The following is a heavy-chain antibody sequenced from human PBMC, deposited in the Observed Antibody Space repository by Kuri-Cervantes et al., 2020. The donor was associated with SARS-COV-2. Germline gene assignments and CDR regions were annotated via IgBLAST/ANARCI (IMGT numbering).Heavy chain of an antibody. CDR2: ISSSSSYI. D-gene: IGHD6-13*01. V-gene: IGHV3-21*01. CDR3: ARVRSWDEYFDY. CDR1: GFTFSSYS. Sequence: GESLKISCAASGFTFSSYSMNWVRQAPGKGLEWVSSISSSSSYIYYADSVKGRFTISRDNAKNSLYLQMNNLRAEDTAVYYCARVRSWDEYFDYWGQGTLVTVSS. J-gene: IGHJ4*02.